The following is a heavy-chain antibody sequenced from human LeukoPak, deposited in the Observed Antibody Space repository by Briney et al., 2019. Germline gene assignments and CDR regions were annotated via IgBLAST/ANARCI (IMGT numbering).Heavy chain of an antibody. V-gene: IGHV3-11*06. J-gene: IGHJ4*02. CDR2: ICSSSSYT. CDR3: ARVWGSSGYYLVY. D-gene: IGHD3-22*01. CDR1: GVTFSDYY. Sequence: PVGSLRLSCAAPGVTFSDYYMSWMREAPGKGLVWVSYICSSSSYTNYADSVKGRFTISRDNAMNSLYLQMNSLRAEDTAVYYCARVWGSSGYYLVYWGKGTLLTVS.